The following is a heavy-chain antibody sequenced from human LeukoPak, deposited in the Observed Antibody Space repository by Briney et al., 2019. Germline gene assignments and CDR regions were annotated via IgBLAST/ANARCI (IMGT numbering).Heavy chain of an antibody. Sequence: SETLSLTCSVSGDSISIGDYRWSWIRQSPGKGLEWIGYIYYIGTAYYNPSLRSRVTISVDTSKNQFSLKLSSVTAADTAVYYCARGESSYYYYYMDVWGKGTTVTVSS. CDR1: GDSISIGDYR. J-gene: IGHJ6*03. CDR2: IYYIGTA. V-gene: IGHV4-30-4*01. CDR3: ARGESSYYYYYMDV.